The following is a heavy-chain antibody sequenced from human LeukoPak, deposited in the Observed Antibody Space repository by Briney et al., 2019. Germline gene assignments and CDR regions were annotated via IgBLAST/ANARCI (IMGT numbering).Heavy chain of an antibody. D-gene: IGHD3-10*01. J-gene: IGHJ6*03. Sequence: ASVKVSCKASGYTFTMYYIHWVRQAPGQGLEWMGMINPSDGATTYAQRFQGRVTMTRDMSTTTVYMDLRSLRSEDTAVYFCAREPRGGLRGRLGGLFASYYTYYYMDVWGRGTTVTVSS. CDR2: INPSDGAT. CDR3: AREPRGGLRGRLGGLFASYYTYYYMDV. V-gene: IGHV1-46*01. CDR1: GYTFTMYY.